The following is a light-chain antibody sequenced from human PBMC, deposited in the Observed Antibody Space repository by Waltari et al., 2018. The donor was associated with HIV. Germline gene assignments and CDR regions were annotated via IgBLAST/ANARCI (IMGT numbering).Light chain of an antibody. V-gene: IGLV3-19*01. Sequence: SSELTQDPAVSVALGQTVRITCQGDSLRNYYASWYQQKPRQAPVLVIFDKNNRPSGIPDRFSGSNSGNTASLTITGAQAEDEADYYCNSRDSSGNHVVFGGGTRLTVL. CDR2: DKN. CDR1: SLRNYY. CDR3: NSRDSSGNHVV. J-gene: IGLJ3*02.